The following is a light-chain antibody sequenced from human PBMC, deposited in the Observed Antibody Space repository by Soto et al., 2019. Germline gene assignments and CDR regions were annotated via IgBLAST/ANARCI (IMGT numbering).Light chain of an antibody. V-gene: IGKV3-20*01. CDR2: GAS. J-gene: IGKJ1*01. CDR3: QQYGRSGT. Sequence: EIVMTQSPATLSVSPGERPTLSCRASQSVSSNLAWYQQKPGQAPRLLIYGASNRATGIPDRFSGSGSGTDFTLTISRLEPEDFAVYYCQQYGRSGTFGQGTKVDIK. CDR1: QSVSSN.